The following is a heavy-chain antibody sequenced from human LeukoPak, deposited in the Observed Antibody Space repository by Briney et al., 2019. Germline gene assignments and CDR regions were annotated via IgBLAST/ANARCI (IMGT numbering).Heavy chain of an antibody. CDR3: ATAGYCSGGNCYGFDH. CDR2: IKSKMDGGTI. V-gene: IGHV3-15*01. Sequence: GGSLRLSCAASGFTFNTAWMNWVRQAPGKGLEWVGRIKSKMDGGTIDYVAPVKGRFTISRDDSKNAVYLQMNSLKTDDTAVYYCATAGYCSGGNCYGFDHWGQGTLVTDSS. J-gene: IGHJ4*02. CDR1: GFTFNTAW. D-gene: IGHD2-15*01.